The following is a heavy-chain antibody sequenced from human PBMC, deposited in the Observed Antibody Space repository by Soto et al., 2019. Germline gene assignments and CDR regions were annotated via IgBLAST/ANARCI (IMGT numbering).Heavy chain of an antibody. V-gene: IGHV1-69*08. D-gene: IGHD3-22*01. CDR3: ARDYYDSSGSY. CDR2: IIPILGIA. J-gene: IGHJ4*02. Sequence: QVQLVQSGAEVKKPGSSVKVSCKASGGTFSSYTISWVRQAPGQGLEWMGRIIPILGIANYAQKFQGRVTITADKSTSTAYMELSSLRSEDTAVYFCARDYYDSSGSYWGQGTLVTVSS. CDR1: GGTFSSYT.